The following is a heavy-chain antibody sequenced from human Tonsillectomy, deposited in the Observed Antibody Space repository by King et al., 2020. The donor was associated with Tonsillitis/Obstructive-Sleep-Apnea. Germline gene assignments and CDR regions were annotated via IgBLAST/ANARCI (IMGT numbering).Heavy chain of an antibody. V-gene: IGHV3-9*01. J-gene: IGHJ3*02. CDR1: GFTFDDYA. Sequence: VQLVESGGGLVQPGRSLRLSCAVSGFTFDDYAMHWVRQAPGRGLEWVSGISWNSGNIGYADSVKGRFTNSRDNAKNSLYLQMNSLIPEDTALYYCARDSVPRSRVWYLDAFDIWGQGTMVTVSS. CDR3: ARDSVPRSRVWYLDAFDI. D-gene: IGHD6-19*01. CDR2: ISWNSGNI.